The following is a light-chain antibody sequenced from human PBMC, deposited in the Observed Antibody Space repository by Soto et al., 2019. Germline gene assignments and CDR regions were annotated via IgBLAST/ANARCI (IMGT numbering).Light chain of an antibody. J-gene: IGKJ1*01. Sequence: DIQMTQSPSSLSASVGDRVTITCRASLTIGDSLSWFQQKAGKPPTLLIYGASALQSGVPSRFSGSGSGTEFTLTISSLQPDDFATYYCQHYNSYPEAFGQGTKVDIK. V-gene: IGKV1-16*01. CDR3: QHYNSYPEA. CDR2: GAS. CDR1: LTIGDS.